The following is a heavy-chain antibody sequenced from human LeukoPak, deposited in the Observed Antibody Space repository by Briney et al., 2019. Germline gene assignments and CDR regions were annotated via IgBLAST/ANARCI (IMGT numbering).Heavy chain of an antibody. V-gene: IGHV3-64*01. CDR2: ISSNGGST. Sequence: GGSLRLSCAASGFTFSSYAMHWVRQAPGKGLEYVSAISSNGGSTYYANSVKGRFTISRDNSKNTLYLQMGSLRAEDMAVYYCARDSSAAGTMRFDYWGQGTLVTVSS. J-gene: IGHJ4*02. D-gene: IGHD6-13*01. CDR1: GFTFSSYA. CDR3: ARDSSAAGTMRFDY.